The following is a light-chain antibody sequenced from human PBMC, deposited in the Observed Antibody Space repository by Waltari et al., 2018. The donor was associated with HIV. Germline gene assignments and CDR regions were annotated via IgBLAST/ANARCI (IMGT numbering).Light chain of an antibody. CDR2: KDN. CDR3: QSSDSSGAYWV. J-gene: IGLJ3*02. V-gene: IGLV3-25*03. Sequence: SFQLTQPPSVSVSPGPTATITCSGETLPRQYAFWYQQRPGQAPVLVIYKDNERPSGIPERFSGSTSGTTVALTISGVQPEDEADYYCQSSDSSGAYWVFGGGTKLTVL. CDR1: TLPRQY.